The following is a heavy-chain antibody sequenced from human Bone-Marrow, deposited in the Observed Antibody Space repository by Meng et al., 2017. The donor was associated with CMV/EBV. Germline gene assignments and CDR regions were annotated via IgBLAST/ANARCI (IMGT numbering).Heavy chain of an antibody. CDR1: GFTFSSYS. V-gene: IGHV3-21*01. D-gene: IGHD4-17*01. CDR2: ISSSSSYI. CDR3: ARDPYGDYYFDY. Sequence: GESLKISCAASGFTFSSYSMNWVRQAPGKGLEWVSSISSSSSYIYYADSLKGRFTISRDNAKNSLYLQMNSLRAEDTAVYYCARDPYGDYYFDYWGQGTLVTVYS. J-gene: IGHJ4*02.